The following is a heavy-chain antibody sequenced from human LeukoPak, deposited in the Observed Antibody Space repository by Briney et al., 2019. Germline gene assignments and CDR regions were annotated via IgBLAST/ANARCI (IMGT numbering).Heavy chain of an antibody. J-gene: IGHJ6*02. Sequence: GASVKVSCKASGGTFSSYTISWVRQAPGQGLEWMGRIIPILGIANYAQKFQGRVTITADKSTSTAYMELSSLRSEDTAVYYCASVCSSTSCYIRGYYYYGMDVWGQGTTVTVSS. V-gene: IGHV1-69*02. CDR1: GGTFSSYT. CDR2: IIPILGIA. CDR3: ASVCSSTSCYIRGYYYYGMDV. D-gene: IGHD2-2*02.